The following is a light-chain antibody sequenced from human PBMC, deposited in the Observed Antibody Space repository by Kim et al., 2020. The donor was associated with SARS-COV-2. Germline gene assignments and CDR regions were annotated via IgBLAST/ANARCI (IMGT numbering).Light chain of an antibody. Sequence: SSELTQDPAVSVALGQTVRITCQGDSLRSYYATWYQQKPGQAPILVIFGKNNRPSGIPDRFSASSSGNTSSLTITGNQAGDEADYYCNSRDSNDNVVFGGGTQLTVL. CDR3: NSRDSNDNVV. J-gene: IGLJ2*01. CDR2: GKN. CDR1: SLRSYY. V-gene: IGLV3-19*01.